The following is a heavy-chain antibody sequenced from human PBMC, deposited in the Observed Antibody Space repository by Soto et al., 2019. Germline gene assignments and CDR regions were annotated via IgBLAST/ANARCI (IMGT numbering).Heavy chain of an antibody. V-gene: IGHV3-23*01. CDR2: IGGGGDST. J-gene: IGHJ5*02. CDR1: GFTLRNSA. D-gene: IGHD1-26*01. CDR3: AKDRVAPRVDVGSTDFWGRFNP. Sequence: DVQLLESGGGLVQPGGSLRLSCAASGFTLRNSAMAWVRQAPGKGVGWVAIIGGGGDSTYYTDSVKGRLTISRDNSKNTLYLQMNSPRSEDTAVYYCAKDRVAPRVDVGSTDFWGRFNPLSQGTLVTVSP.